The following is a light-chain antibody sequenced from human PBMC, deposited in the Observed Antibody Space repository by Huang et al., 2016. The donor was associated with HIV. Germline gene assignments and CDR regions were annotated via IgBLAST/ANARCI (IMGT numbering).Light chain of an antibody. CDR2: LGS. J-gene: IGKJ4*01. V-gene: IGKV2-28*01. CDR1: QSLLHANGYNY. Sequence: DIVMTQSPLSLPVTPGEPASISCRSSQSLLHANGYNYVDWYMQKPGQSPQLLIYLGSTRAPGGPDRFSGSGSGTDFTLKISRVEAEDVGLYYCMQSLQGLTFGGGSKVEIK. CDR3: MQSLQGLT.